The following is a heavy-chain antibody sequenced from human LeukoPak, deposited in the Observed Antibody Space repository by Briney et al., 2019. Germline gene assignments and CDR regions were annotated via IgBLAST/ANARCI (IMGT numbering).Heavy chain of an antibody. D-gene: IGHD6-19*01. CDR3: ARLKGHSSGWYPEAFDI. J-gene: IGHJ3*02. Sequence: SETLSLTCTVSGGSISSYYWSWIRQPPGKGLEWIGYIYYSGSTNYNPSLKSRVTISVDTSKNQFSLKLSSVTAADTAVYYCARLKGHSSGWYPEAFDIWGQGTMVTVSS. V-gene: IGHV4-59*08. CDR2: IYYSGST. CDR1: GGSISSYY.